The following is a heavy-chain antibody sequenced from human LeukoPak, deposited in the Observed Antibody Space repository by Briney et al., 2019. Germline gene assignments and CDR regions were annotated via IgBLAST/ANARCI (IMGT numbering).Heavy chain of an antibody. CDR1: GFTFTSDA. D-gene: IGHD6-19*01. CDR3: AKCSTSAYTTGWCNWIDP. V-gene: IGHV3-23*01. Sequence: GGSLRLSCVASGFTFTSDAMNWVRQAPGKGLEWVSSTVSRGTTQYADSVKGRFTVSRDTSKDTLYLQMNSLRADDTAVYYCAKCSTSAYTTGWCNWIDPWGQGTLVTVSS. J-gene: IGHJ5*02. CDR2: TVSRGTT.